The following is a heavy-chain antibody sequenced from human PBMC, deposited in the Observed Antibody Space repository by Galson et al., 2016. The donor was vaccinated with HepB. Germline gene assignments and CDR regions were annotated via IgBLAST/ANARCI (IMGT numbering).Heavy chain of an antibody. CDR2: IYPGDSDT. D-gene: IGHD6-13*01. CDR1: GYSFITYW. Sequence: QSGAEVKKPGESLKISCKGSGYSFITYWISWVRQMPGKGLEWVGIIYPGDSDTRYSPSFQGQVPISADTAFTTAYLQWNSRKPGDTAKYYRARHGPYIAPGSIWIYDCFDIWGQGTMVTVSS. J-gene: IGHJ3*02. V-gene: IGHV5-51*01. CDR3: ARHGPYIAPGSIWIYDCFDI.